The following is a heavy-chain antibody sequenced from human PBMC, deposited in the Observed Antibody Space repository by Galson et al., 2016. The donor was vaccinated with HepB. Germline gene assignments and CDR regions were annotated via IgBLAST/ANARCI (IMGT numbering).Heavy chain of an antibody. Sequence: SLRLSCAASGFTFSNYWMTWVRQAPGQGLQWVANIKQDEGEKYYVGSVKGRFTISRDNAKNSVYLQTNSLRVEDTAVYYCARGPRGLVRVGMDVWGQGTTVTVSS. J-gene: IGHJ6*02. D-gene: IGHD3-10*01. CDR2: IKQDEGEK. CDR3: ARGPRGLVRVGMDV. V-gene: IGHV3-7*03. CDR1: GFTFSNYW.